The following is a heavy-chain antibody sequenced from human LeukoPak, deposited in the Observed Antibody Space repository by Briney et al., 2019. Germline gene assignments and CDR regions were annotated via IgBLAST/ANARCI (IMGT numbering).Heavy chain of an antibody. CDR2: IYTSGNT. J-gene: IGHJ6*03. CDR3: ARVDCSSTSCYRSSYYYMDV. D-gene: IGHD2-2*01. Sequence: SETLSLTCTVSGGSISSYYWSWIRQPAGKGLEWIGRIYTSGNTNYNPSLKSRVAMSVDTSKNQFSLKLSSVTAADTAVYYCARVDCSSTSCYRSSYYYMDVWGKGTTVTVSS. CDR1: GGSISSYY. V-gene: IGHV4-4*07.